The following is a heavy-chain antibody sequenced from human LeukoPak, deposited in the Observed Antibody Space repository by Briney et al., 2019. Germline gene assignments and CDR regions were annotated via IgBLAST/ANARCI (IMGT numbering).Heavy chain of an antibody. CDR1: GYTFTSYG. V-gene: IGHV1-18*01. D-gene: IGHD3-22*01. CDR2: ISAYNGNT. CDR3: ATGGSYHYDSSGRMGNFDY. J-gene: IGHJ4*02. Sequence: EASVKVSCKASGYTFTSYGISWVRQAPGQGLEWMGWISAYNGNTNYAQKLQGRVTMTTDTSTSTAYMELRSLRSDDTAVYYCATGGSYHYDSSGRMGNFDYWGQGTLVTVSS.